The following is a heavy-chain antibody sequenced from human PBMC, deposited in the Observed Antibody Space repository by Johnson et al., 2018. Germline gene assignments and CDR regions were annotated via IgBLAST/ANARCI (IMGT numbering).Heavy chain of an antibody. CDR3: ARVVIEYYYVMDV. D-gene: IGHD3-16*02. J-gene: IGHJ6*02. Sequence: QVQLQESGGGLVKPGGSLRLSCAASGFTFSSYAMHWVRQAPGKGLEWVAVISYDGSNKYYADSVKGRFTISRDNSKNTLYLQRNSLRAGDTAVYYCARVVIEYYYVMDVWGQGTTVTVSS. V-gene: IGHV3-30-3*01. CDR2: ISYDGSNK. CDR1: GFTFSSYA.